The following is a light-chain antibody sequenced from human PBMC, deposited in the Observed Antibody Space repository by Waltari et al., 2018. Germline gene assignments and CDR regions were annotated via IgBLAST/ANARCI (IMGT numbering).Light chain of an antibody. CDR1: SSDVGGYHY. J-gene: IGLJ2*01. Sequence: QSALTQPASVSGSPGQSITISCTGTSSDVGGYHYVSWYQQHPGKAPKLMICDVSNRPSGVSNRFSGSKSGNTASLTISGLQAEDEADYYCSSYTSSSTVVFGGGTKLTVL. V-gene: IGLV2-14*03. CDR2: DVS. CDR3: SSYTSSSTVV.